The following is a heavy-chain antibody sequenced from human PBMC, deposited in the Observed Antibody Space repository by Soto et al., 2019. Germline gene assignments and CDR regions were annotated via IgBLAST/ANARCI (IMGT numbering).Heavy chain of an antibody. V-gene: IGHV3-7*01. CDR3: TREYFYVMDV. CDR2: INQDGSVE. CDR1: GFTFRAYL. Sequence: PGGSLRLSCAASGFTFRAYLMSWVRQAPGKGLDWVANINQDGSVEYYADSVQGRFTISRDNAKNSTYLQMDSLRPEDTAVYYCTREYFYVMDVWGQGTSVTVSS. D-gene: IGHD3-9*01. J-gene: IGHJ6*02.